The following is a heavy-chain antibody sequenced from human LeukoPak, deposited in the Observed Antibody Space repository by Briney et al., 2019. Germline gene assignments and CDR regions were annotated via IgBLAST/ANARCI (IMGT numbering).Heavy chain of an antibody. CDR2: IIPMINTP. Sequence: SVKVSCKASGGTFRSFAINWVRQAPGKGLEWMGGIIPMINTPKYAQRFQGRVSITADESTSTGYMEVSSLRSEDTAVYYCAIFQGTYGDNDNDFWGQGTLVTVSS. D-gene: IGHD4-17*01. V-gene: IGHV1-69*13. CDR3: AIFQGTYGDNDNDF. J-gene: IGHJ4*02. CDR1: GGTFRSFA.